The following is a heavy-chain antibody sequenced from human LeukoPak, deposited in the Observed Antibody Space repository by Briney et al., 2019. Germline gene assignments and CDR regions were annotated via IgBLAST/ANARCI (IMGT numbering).Heavy chain of an antibody. D-gene: IGHD2-2*02. J-gene: IGHJ5*02. CDR1: GGSISSYY. CDR3: ARRRYCSSTSCYREANWFDP. CDR2: IYTSGST. V-gene: IGHV4-4*07. Sequence: SETLSLTCTVSGGSISSYYWSWIRQPAGKGLEWIGRIYTSGSTNYNPSLKSRVTMSVDTSKNQFSLKLSSVTAADTAVYYCARRRYCSSTSCYREANWFDPWGQGTLVTVSS.